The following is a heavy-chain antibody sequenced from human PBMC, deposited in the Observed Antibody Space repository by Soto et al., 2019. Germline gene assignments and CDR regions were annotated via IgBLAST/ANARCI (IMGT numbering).Heavy chain of an antibody. D-gene: IGHD5-18*01. CDR3: ARSDTAMAPSGMDV. CDR1: GFTFSSYG. CDR2: ISYDGSNK. Sequence: QVQLVESGGGVVQPGRSLRLSCAASGFTFSSYGMHWVRQAPGKGLEWVAVISYDGSNKYYADSVKGRFTISRDNSKNTLYLQMNSLRAEDTALYYCARSDTAMAPSGMDVCGHGTTVTVSS. J-gene: IGHJ6*02. V-gene: IGHV3-30*03.